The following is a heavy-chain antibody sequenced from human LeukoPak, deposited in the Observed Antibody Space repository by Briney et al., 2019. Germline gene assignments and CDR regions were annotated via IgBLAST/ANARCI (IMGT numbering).Heavy chain of an antibody. CDR1: GYTFTGYY. V-gene: IGHV1-2*02. J-gene: IGHJ5*02. D-gene: IGHD3-22*01. CDR3: ARDLKPMIVVVAPFDP. CDR2: INPNSGGT. Sequence: ASVKVSCKASGYTFTGYYMHWVRQAPGQGLEWMGWINPNSGGTNYAQKFQGRVTMTRDTSISTAYMELSRLRSDDTAVYYCARDLKPMIVVVAPFDPWGQGTLVTVSS.